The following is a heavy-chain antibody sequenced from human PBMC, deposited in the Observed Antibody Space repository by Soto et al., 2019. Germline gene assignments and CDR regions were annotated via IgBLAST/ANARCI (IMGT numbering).Heavy chain of an antibody. J-gene: IGHJ6*02. Sequence: QLQLQGSGPGLVKPSETLSLTCTVSGGSISSSGYYWGWIRQPPGKGLEWIGSIYYSGSTYYNPSLKSRVTISVDTSKNQFSLKLSSVTAADTAVYYCARPFMVRGAIYGMDVWGQGTTVTVSS. D-gene: IGHD3-10*01. CDR1: GGSISSSGYY. V-gene: IGHV4-39*01. CDR3: ARPFMVRGAIYGMDV. CDR2: IYYSGST.